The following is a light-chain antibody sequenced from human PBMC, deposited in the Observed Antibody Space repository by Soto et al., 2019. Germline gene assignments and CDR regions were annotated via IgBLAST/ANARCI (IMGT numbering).Light chain of an antibody. CDR2: EDT. V-gene: IGLV3-10*01. Sequence: SYELTQPPSVSVSPGQTARITCSGDALPKKYAYWYQQKSGQAPVLVSHEDTKRPSGIPERVSGSSSGTMATLTISGAQVEDEADYYCYSTDNRGNNWGVFGGGTKLTVL. CDR1: ALPKKY. CDR3: YSTDNRGNNWGV. J-gene: IGLJ2*01.